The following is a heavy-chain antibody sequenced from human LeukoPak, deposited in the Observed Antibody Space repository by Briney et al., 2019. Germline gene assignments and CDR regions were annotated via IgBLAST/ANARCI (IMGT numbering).Heavy chain of an antibody. V-gene: IGHV5-51*01. J-gene: IGHJ4*02. Sequence: GESLKISCKGSGYKYHAYWIGWVRQMPGKGLEWMGIIYPVDSDTRYSPSFQGQVTISIDKSIGTAYSQWSSLKASDTAIYYCARQAVYTSAFDFWGQGTLVTVSS. CDR2: IYPVDSDT. CDR1: GYKYHAYW. CDR3: ARQAVYTSAFDF. D-gene: IGHD6-19*01.